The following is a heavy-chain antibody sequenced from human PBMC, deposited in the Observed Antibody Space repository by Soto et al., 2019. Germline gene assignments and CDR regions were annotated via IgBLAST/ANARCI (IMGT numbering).Heavy chain of an antibody. CDR2: ISGSGGST. CDR3: AKFRYSSGYYQAHFDY. D-gene: IGHD3-22*01. Sequence: GGSLRLSCAASGFTFSSYAMSWVRQAPGKGLEWVSAISGSGGSTYYADSVKGRFTISRDNSKNTLYLQMNSLRAEDTAVYYCAKFRYSSGYYQAHFDYWGQGTLVTVSS. J-gene: IGHJ4*02. V-gene: IGHV3-23*01. CDR1: GFTFSSYA.